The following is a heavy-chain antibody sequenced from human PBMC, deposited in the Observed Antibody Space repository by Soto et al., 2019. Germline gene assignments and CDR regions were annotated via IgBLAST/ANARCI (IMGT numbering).Heavy chain of an antibody. CDR3: VKDMLVAGPFQD. CDR1: GFTFDDYA. D-gene: IGHD6-19*01. J-gene: IGHJ1*01. Sequence: EVQLVESGGGLVQPGRSLRLSCAASGFTFDDYAMHWVRQAPGKGLEWVSGISWNSASIDYADSVKGRFTISRDNAKKSLYLQMNSLRAEDTALYYCVKDMLVAGPFQDWGQGTLVTVSS. CDR2: ISWNSASI. V-gene: IGHV3-9*01.